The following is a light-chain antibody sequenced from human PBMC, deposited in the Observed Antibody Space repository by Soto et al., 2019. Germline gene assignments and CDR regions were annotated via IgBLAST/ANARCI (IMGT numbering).Light chain of an antibody. CDR2: KAS. Sequence: DIQMTQSPSTLSGSVGDRVTITCRASQTISSWLAWYQQKPGKAPKLLIYKASTLKSGVPSRFSGSGSGTEFTLTISSLQPDDFATYYCQQYDVYSTFGQGTKVDI. CDR1: QTISSW. V-gene: IGKV1-5*03. CDR3: QQYDVYST. J-gene: IGKJ1*01.